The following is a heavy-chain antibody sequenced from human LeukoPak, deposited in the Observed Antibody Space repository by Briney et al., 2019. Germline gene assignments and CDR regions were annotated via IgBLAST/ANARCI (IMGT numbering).Heavy chain of an antibody. V-gene: IGHV1-69*04. CDR1: GYTFTSYD. J-gene: IGHJ4*02. Sequence: GASVKVSCKASGYTFTSYDINWVRQATGQGLEWMGRIIPILGIANYAQKFQGRVTITADKSTSTAYMELSSLRSEDTAVYYCARDEGYGGNSDYWGQGTLVTVSS. D-gene: IGHD4-23*01. CDR2: IIPILGIA. CDR3: ARDEGYGGNSDY.